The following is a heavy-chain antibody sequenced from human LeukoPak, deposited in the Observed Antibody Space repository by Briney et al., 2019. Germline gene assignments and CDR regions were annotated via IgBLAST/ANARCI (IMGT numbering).Heavy chain of an antibody. CDR3: AREGDIVVVSPTNWFDP. Sequence: GASVKVSCKASGGTFSSYTISWVRQAPGQGLEWMGRIIPILGIANYAQKFQGRVTITADKPTSTAYMELSSLRSEDTAVYYCAREGDIVVVSPTNWFDPWGQGTLVTVSS. CDR2: IIPILGIA. V-gene: IGHV1-69*04. CDR1: GGTFSSYT. D-gene: IGHD2-21*01. J-gene: IGHJ5*02.